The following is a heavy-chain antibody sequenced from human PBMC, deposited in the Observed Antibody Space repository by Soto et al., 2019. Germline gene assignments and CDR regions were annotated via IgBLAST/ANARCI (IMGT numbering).Heavy chain of an antibody. V-gene: IGHV4-39*01. CDR1: GGSISSSSYY. Sequence: SETLSLTCTVSGGSISSSSYYWGWIRQPPGKGLEWIGSIYYSGSTYYNPSLKSRATISVDTSKNQFSLKLSSVTAADTAVYYCARLAQLWLVPSSQGTLVTVSS. D-gene: IGHD5-18*01. CDR2: IYYSGST. CDR3: ARLAQLWLVP. J-gene: IGHJ5*02.